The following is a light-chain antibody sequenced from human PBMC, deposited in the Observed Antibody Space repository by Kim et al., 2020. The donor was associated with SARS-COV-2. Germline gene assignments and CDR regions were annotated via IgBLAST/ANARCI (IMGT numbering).Light chain of an antibody. CDR3: QQCDSSPSS. V-gene: IGKV1-5*03. CDR2: KAS. J-gene: IGKJ2*03. CDR1: QTIGNW. Sequence: DIQMTQSPSTLSASVGDRVTIPCRASQTIGNWLAWYQHKSGKAPKLLIYKASSLESGVPSRFSGSGSGTEFTLTISSLQPDDFATYYCQQCDSSPSSFGQGTKLEI.